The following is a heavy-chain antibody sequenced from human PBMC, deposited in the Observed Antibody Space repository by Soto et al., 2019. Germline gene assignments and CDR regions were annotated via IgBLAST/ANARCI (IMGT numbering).Heavy chain of an antibody. D-gene: IGHD2-21*01. CDR2: INPNSGGT. CDR1: GYTFTGYY. Sequence: ASVKVTCKASGYTFTGYYMHWVRQAPGQGLEWMGWINPNSGGTNYAQKFQGWVTMTRDTSISTAYMELSRLRSDDTAVYYCARGRGYSPYYYYGMDVWGQGTTVTVSS. J-gene: IGHJ6*02. CDR3: ARGRGYSPYYYYGMDV. V-gene: IGHV1-2*04.